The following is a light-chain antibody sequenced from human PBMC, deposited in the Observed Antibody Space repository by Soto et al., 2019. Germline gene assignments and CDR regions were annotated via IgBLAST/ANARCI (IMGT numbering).Light chain of an antibody. Sequence: QSALTQPASVSGSPGQSITISCTGTSSDVGGYNYVSWYQQHPGKAPKFMIYDVSNRPSGVSNRFSGSKSCNTASLTISGLQAEDEVDYYSSSYTTSNTRQIVFGTGTKLTVL. CDR1: SSDVGGYNY. V-gene: IGLV2-14*01. J-gene: IGLJ1*01. CDR2: DVS. CDR3: SSYTTSNTRQIV.